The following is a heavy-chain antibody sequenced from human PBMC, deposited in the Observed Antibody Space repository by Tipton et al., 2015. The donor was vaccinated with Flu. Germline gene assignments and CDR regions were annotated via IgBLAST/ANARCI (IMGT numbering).Heavy chain of an antibody. CDR2: ISSSGSTI. D-gene: IGHD2-2*01. J-gene: IGHJ4*02. CDR1: GFTFSDDY. Sequence: SLRLSCAASGFTFSDDYMSWIRQAPGKGLEWVSHISSSGSTINYADSVKGRFTISRDNAKNMVYLQMNSLRAEDTAVYYCARDKNESYAFENWAQGTLVTVSS. V-gene: IGHV3-11*04. CDR3: ARDKNESYAFEN.